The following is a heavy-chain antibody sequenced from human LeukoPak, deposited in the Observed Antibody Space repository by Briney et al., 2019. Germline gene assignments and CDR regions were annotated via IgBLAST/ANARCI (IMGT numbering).Heavy chain of an antibody. CDR2: IYHSGST. V-gene: IGHV4-4*02. CDR3: ARANPSTYYYGSGSYTSLDY. D-gene: IGHD3-10*01. J-gene: IGHJ4*02. Sequence: KASETLSLTCAVSGGSISSSNWWSWVRPPPGKGLEWIGEIYHSGSTNYNPSLKSRVTISVDKSKNQFSLKLSSVTAADTAVYYCARANPSTYYYGSGSYTSLDYWGQGTLVTVSS. CDR1: GGSISSSNW.